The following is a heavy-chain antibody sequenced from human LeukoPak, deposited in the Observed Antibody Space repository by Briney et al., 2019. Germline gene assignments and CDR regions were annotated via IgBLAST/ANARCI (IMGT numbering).Heavy chain of an antibody. J-gene: IGHJ6*03. CDR1: GYTFTGYY. D-gene: IGHD6-13*01. CDR2: INPNSGGT. V-gene: IGHV1-2*02. CDR3: AVTSSSWPRFYYYYMDV. Sequence: ASVKVSCKASGYTFTGYYMHWVRQAPGQGLEWMGWINPNSGGTYYAQKFQGRVTMTRDTSISTAYMELSRLRSDDTAVYYCAVTSSSWPRFYYYYMDVWGKGTTVTVSS.